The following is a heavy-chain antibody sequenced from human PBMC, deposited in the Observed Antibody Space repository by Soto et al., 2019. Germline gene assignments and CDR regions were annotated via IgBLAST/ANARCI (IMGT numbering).Heavy chain of an antibody. CDR1: GDSIRSVYY. V-gene: IGHV4-59*01. Sequence: SDTLSLTSSVSGDSIRSVYYWALMRQPPGKGLQWIGYTYYSGSTTYNPSLKSRVTISVDSSKNQFSLKLDSVTPADTAVYYCARVRGTAGKRYFDYWRPGNLVTVSS. D-gene: IGHD6-13*01. CDR2: TYYSGST. CDR3: ARVRGTAGKRYFDY. J-gene: IGHJ4*02.